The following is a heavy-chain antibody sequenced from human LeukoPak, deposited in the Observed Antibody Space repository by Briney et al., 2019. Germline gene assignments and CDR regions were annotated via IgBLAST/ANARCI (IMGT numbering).Heavy chain of an antibody. J-gene: IGHJ6*02. D-gene: IGHD4-17*01. V-gene: IGHV4-31*03. Sequence: SETLSLTCTVSGGSISSGGYYWSWIRQHPGKGLEWIGYIYYSGSTYYNPSLKSRVTISVDTSKNQFSLKLSSVTAADTAVYYCARLTMLDYVPPGDYGMDVWGQGTTVTVSS. CDR2: IYYSGST. CDR1: GGSISSGGYY. CDR3: ARLTMLDYVPPGDYGMDV.